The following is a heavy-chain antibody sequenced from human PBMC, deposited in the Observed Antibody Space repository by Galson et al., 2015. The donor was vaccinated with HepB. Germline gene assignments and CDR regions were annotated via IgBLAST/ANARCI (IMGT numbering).Heavy chain of an antibody. CDR1: GFTFSSYS. V-gene: IGHV3-48*02. CDR2: ISGSSGTT. J-gene: IGHJ3*02. D-gene: IGHD4-11*01. CDR3: ARDRGGSSNTYGFDI. Sequence: SLRLSCAASGFTFSSYSMNWVRQAPGKGLEWLSYISGSSGTTYYADAVKGRFTISRDNAQNSLYLQMNSLRDEDTAVYYCARDRGGSSNTYGFDIWGQGTMITVSS.